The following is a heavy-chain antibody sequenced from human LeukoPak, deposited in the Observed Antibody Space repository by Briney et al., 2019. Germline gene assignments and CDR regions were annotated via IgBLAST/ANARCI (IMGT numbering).Heavy chain of an antibody. V-gene: IGHV3-33*01. CDR2: IWYDGSNK. CDR3: SREYFDWSRNYYYGMDV. CDR1: GFTFNNYG. D-gene: IGHD3-9*01. Sequence: GRSLRLSCAASGFTFNNYGMHWVRQAPGKGLEWMALIWYDGSNKYYADSVKGRFTISRDNSKNTLYLQMNSLRAEDTAVYYCSREYFDWSRNYYYGMDVWGQGTTVTVSS. J-gene: IGHJ6*02.